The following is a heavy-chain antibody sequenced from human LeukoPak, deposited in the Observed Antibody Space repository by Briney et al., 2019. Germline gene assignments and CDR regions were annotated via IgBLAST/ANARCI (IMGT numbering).Heavy chain of an antibody. CDR1: GGSFSDYY. D-gene: IGHD3-10*01. J-gene: IGHJ4*02. CDR2: INHSGST. V-gene: IGHV4-34*01. Sequence: SETLSLTCGVYGGSFSDYYWSWLRQPPGKGLEWIGEINHSGSTNYNPSLKSRVTISVDTSKNQFSLKLSSVTAADTAVYYCARGRIFMVRGVIKNYFDYWGQGTLVTVSS. CDR3: ARGRIFMVRGVIKNYFDY.